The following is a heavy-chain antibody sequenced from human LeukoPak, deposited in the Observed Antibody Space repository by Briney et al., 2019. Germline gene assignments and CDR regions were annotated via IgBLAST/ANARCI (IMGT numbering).Heavy chain of an antibody. J-gene: IGHJ5*02. CDR3: ARALRQQLVTGWFDP. CDR2: VYHSGIT. Sequence: SETLSLTCTVSGGSISSYYWSWIRQPPGKGLEWIGYVYHSGITNYNPSLKSRVTISVDTSKNQFSLRLTSLTAADTAVYYCARALRQQLVTGWFDPWGQGTLVTVSS. V-gene: IGHV4-59*01. D-gene: IGHD6-13*01. CDR1: GGSISSYY.